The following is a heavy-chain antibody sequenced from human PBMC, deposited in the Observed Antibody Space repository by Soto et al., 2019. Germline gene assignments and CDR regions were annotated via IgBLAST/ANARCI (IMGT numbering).Heavy chain of an antibody. CDR3: AREGGRYSSSSRNYYYYYGMDV. D-gene: IGHD6-6*01. Sequence: GGSLRLSCAASGFTFSDYYMSWIRQAPGKGLEWVSYISSSSSYTNYADSMNGRFTISRENAKNSLYLQMNSLRAEDTAVNYCAREGGRYSSSSRNYYYYYGMDVWGQGTTVTVSS. V-gene: IGHV3-11*06. J-gene: IGHJ6*02. CDR2: ISSSSSYT. CDR1: GFTFSDYY.